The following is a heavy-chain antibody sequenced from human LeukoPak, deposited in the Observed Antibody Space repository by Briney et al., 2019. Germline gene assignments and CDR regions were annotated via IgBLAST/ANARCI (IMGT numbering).Heavy chain of an antibody. CDR3: SRESGPFCPFGH. D-gene: IGHD1-26*01. J-gene: IGHJ4*02. CDR1: GGSITTTNY. CDR2: VSLAGRT. V-gene: IGHV4-4*02. Sequence: PSETLSLTCGVSGGSITTTNYWSWVRQPPGGGLEWIGEVSLAGRTRYNPSLKNRVNTSIDESKNHLYLNLASVTAADTAVYYCSRESGPFCPFGHWGQGTLVAVTS.